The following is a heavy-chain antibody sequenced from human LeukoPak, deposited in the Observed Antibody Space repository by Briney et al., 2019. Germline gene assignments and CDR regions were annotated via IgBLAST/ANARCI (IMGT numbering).Heavy chain of an antibody. V-gene: IGHV4-59*01. CDR1: GGSISTYY. CDR3: ARYSGSPTWYLDY. J-gene: IGHJ4*02. D-gene: IGHD1-26*01. CDR2: IYYSGST. Sequence: SETLSLTCTVSGGSISTYYWTWIRQPPGKGLEWIGHIYYSGSTKYNPFLESRVTISVDTSKNQFPLRVTSVTAADTALYYCARYSGSPTWYLDYWGQGTLVTVSS.